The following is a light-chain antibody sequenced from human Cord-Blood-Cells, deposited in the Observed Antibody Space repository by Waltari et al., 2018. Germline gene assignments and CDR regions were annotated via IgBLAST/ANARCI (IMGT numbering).Light chain of an antibody. V-gene: IGKV1-9*01. CDR3: QQLNSYPRT. CDR1: QGISSY. Sequence: DIQLTQSPPFLSASVGDRVPITWRASQGISSYLAWYHLKPGKAPKLLIYAASTLQSGVPSRVSGSGSGTEFTLTISSLQPEDFATYYCQQLNSYPRTFGQGTKVEIK. CDR2: AAS. J-gene: IGKJ1*01.